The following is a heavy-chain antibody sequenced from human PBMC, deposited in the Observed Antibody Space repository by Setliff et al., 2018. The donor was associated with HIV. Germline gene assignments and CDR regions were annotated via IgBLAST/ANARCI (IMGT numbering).Heavy chain of an antibody. CDR2: VWHDGSRE. Sequence: LRLSCAASGFSFSAYWMNWVRQAPGKGLEWVAVVWHDGSREYYADSVKGRFTVSRDNSKNMVYLQMNSLRVEDTAVYYCARDADTSSHYSYYDYWGQGTLVTVSS. CDR3: ARDADTSSHYSYYDY. CDR1: GFSFSAYW. D-gene: IGHD3-22*01. J-gene: IGHJ4*02. V-gene: IGHV3-33*08.